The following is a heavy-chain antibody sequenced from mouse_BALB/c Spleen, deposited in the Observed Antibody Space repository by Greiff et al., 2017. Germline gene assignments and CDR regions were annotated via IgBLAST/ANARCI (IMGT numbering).Heavy chain of an antibody. Sequence: VQLQQSGPELVKPGASVKLSCKASGYKFTGYVMHWVKQKPGQGLEWIGYINPYNDGTKYNEKFKGKATLTSDKSSSTAYMELSSLTSEDSAVYYCARLGGKLAVAMDYWGQGTSVTVSS. J-gene: IGHJ4*01. CDR3: ARLGGKLAVAMDY. CDR1: GYKFTGYV. CDR2: INPYNDGT. V-gene: IGHV1-14*01. D-gene: IGHD1-1*01.